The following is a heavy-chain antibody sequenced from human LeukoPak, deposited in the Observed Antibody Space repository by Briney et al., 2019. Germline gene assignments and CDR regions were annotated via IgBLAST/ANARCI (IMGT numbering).Heavy chain of an antibody. Sequence: AGGSLRLSCAASGFTFSSYAMHWVRQAPGKGLEWVAVISYDGSNKYYADSVKGRFTISRDNSKNTLYLQMNSLRAEDTAVYYCARGDGGWYGQVPIDYWGQGTLVTVSS. CDR1: GFTFSSYA. CDR2: ISYDGSNK. CDR3: ARGDGGWYGQVPIDY. V-gene: IGHV3-30*04. D-gene: IGHD6-19*01. J-gene: IGHJ4*02.